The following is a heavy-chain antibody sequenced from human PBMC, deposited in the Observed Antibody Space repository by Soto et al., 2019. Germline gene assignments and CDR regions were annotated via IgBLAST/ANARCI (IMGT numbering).Heavy chain of an antibody. CDR3: VSVNAGGLYYFGS. CDR2: VYYIGSS. J-gene: IGHJ4*02. CDR1: GCTIDNSTYY. V-gene: IGHV4-39*02. D-gene: IGHD6-25*01. Sequence: PSETMSLTCSASGCTIDNSTYYWGWIRQPPGKGLEWIGNVYYIGSSYYIPSLKSRVTMSVDSSKNHFSLILDSVTAADTAVYYCVSVNAGGLYYFGSSGQGILVTVCS.